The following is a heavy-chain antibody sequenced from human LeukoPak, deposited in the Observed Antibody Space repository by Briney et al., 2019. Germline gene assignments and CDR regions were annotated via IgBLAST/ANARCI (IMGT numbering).Heavy chain of an antibody. D-gene: IGHD6-19*01. CDR3: ARVGGLGYSSGWYGY. CDR1: GYTFTGYY. J-gene: IGHJ4*02. Sequence: ASVNVSCKASGYTFTGYYLHGVRQAPGQGREWMGWINPNSGGTNYEQKFQGRVTMTRYTSISTAYMEVSRLRSDDTAVYYCARVGGLGYSSGWYGYWGQGTLVTVSS. V-gene: IGHV1-2*02. CDR2: INPNSGGT.